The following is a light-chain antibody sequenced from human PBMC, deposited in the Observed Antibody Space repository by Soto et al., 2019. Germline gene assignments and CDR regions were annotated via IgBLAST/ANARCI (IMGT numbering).Light chain of an antibody. CDR3: QHRDNWSYI. CDR2: DAS. V-gene: IGKV3-11*01. J-gene: IGKJ2*01. Sequence: EIVMTQSPATLSVSQGERVTLSCRASQSVTNNIAWYQQKPAQAPRLLIYDASNRATGIPARFSGSGSGTDYTLTISSLEAEDFAVYYCQHRDNWSYIFGQGTKVDI. CDR1: QSVTNN.